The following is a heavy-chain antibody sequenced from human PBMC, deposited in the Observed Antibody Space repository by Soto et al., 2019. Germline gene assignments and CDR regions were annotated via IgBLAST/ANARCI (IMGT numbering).Heavy chain of an antibody. V-gene: IGHV4-39*01. J-gene: IGHJ6*02. CDR2: IFYSGSSGST. D-gene: IGHD2-2*01. CDR3: GRQPGHCGSTTCFGYYSVDV. CDR1: GGSISSLSYY. Sequence: SETLSLTCTVSGGSISSLSYYWGWIRQPPGKGLEWIGTIFYSGSSGSTFYNPSLKSRVTISVDTSKNQFSLKLSSVTGADTAVHYCGRQPGHCGSTTCFGYYSVDVWGQGTTVTVSS.